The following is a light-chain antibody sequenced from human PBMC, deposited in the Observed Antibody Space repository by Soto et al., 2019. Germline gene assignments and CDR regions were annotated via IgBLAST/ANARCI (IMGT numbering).Light chain of an antibody. Sequence: QSALTQPPSASGSPGHSVTISCTGTSSDVGGYNYVSWYQQHPGKAPQLMIYEVSRRPSGVPDGFSGSKSGNTASLTVSGLQAEDEADYYCSSYAGSNNLLFGGGTQLTVL. CDR1: SSDVGGYNY. CDR3: SSYAGSNNLL. CDR2: EVS. V-gene: IGLV2-8*01. J-gene: IGLJ2*01.